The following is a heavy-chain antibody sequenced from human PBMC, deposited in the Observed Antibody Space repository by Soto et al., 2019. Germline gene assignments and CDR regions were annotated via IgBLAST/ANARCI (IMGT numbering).Heavy chain of an antibody. J-gene: IGHJ4*02. Sequence: QITLKEAGPTLVKPTQTLTLTCSFSGFSLITSGVGVGWIRQPPGKALEWLALIYWDDDTGYSTSLRSRLTIPQDPSRNQVVLTMTNMDPADTATYYCAHTMAPRIFDSWSQGTLVTVSS. CDR3: AHTMAPRIFDS. V-gene: IGHV2-5*02. CDR1: GFSLITSGVG. CDR2: IYWDDDT.